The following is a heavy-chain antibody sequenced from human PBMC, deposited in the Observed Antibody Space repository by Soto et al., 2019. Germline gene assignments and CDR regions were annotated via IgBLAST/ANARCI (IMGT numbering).Heavy chain of an antibody. CDR3: ARQPTGYPNWFDA. CDR1: GGSVTSSTSS. D-gene: IGHD3-9*01. Sequence: QVQLQESGPGLVNPSETVSLTCTVSGGSVTSSTSSWAWVRQPPGKGLHWIGTIFYGHGTYYNPSLESRVTISLDTSKIQFSLELTSVTAADTAVYYCARQPTGYPNWFDAWGRGILVIVSS. CDR2: IFYGHGT. V-gene: IGHV4-39*01. J-gene: IGHJ5*02.